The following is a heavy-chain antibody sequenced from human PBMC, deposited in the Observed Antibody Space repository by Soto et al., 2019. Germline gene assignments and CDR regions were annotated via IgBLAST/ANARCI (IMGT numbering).Heavy chain of an antibody. CDR2: ISYDGSNK. D-gene: IGHD6-13*01. CDR1: GFTFSSYA. Sequence: QVQLVESGGGVVQPGRSLRLSCAASGFTFSSYAMHWVRQAPGKGLEWVAVISYDGSNKYYADSVKGRFTISRDNSKNTLYQQMNCLRADDTAVYYCARDVIAAAGPFDYWGQVTLVTVSS. J-gene: IGHJ4*02. V-gene: IGHV3-30-3*01. CDR3: ARDVIAAAGPFDY.